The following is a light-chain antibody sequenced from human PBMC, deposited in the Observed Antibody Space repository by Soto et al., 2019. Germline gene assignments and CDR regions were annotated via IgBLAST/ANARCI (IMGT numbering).Light chain of an antibody. J-gene: IGLJ2*01. CDR1: SSDVGGYNY. V-gene: IGLV2-14*01. Sequence: QSVLTQPASVSGSPGQSITISCTGTSSDVGGYNYVSWYQHHPGKAPRFMIYASSNRPSGVSHRFSGSRSGNTASLTISGLQAEDEADYYCSSYVTSNVVVFGGGTKLTVL. CDR3: SSYVTSNVVV. CDR2: ASS.